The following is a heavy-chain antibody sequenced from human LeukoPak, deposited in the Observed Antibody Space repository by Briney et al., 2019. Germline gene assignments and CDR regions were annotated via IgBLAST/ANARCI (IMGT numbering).Heavy chain of an antibody. V-gene: IGHV3-73*01. D-gene: IGHD2-21*02. CDR2: IRSKANSYAT. CDR1: GFTFSGSA. CDR3: TSRPPDCGGDCYSGYYYMDV. J-gene: IGHJ6*03. Sequence: GGSLRLSCAASGFTFSGSAMHWVRQASGKGLEWVGRIRSKANSYATAYAASVKGRFTISRDDSKNTAYLQMNSLKTEDTAVYYCTSRPPDCGGDCYSGYYYMDVWGQGTLVTVSS.